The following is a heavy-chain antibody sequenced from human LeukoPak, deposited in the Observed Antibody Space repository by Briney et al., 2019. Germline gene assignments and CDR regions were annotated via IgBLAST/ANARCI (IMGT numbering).Heavy chain of an antibody. Sequence: SQTLSLTCAISGDSVSSNSAAWRWIRQSPSRGLEWLGRTYYRSKWYNDYAVSVKSRITINPDTSKNQFSLQLNSVTPDDTAMYYCARALNAEYFQNWGQGTLVTVSS. J-gene: IGHJ1*01. D-gene: IGHD1-1*01. CDR3: ARALNAEYFQN. CDR2: TYYRSKWYN. CDR1: GDSVSSNSAA. V-gene: IGHV6-1*01.